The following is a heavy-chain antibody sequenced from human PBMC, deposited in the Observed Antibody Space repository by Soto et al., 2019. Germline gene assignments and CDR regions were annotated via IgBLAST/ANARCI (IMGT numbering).Heavy chain of an antibody. J-gene: IGHJ6*02. V-gene: IGHV1-8*01. CDR1: GYTFTSYD. D-gene: IGHD2-2*01. CDR3: AREFGDIVVVPAAPPIEYYYYYGMDV. Sequence: ASVKVSCKASGYTFTSYDINWVRQATGQGLEWMGWMNPNSGSTGYAQKFQGRVTMTRNTSISTAYMELSSLRSEDTAVYYCAREFGDIVVVPAAPPIEYYYYYGMDVWGQGTTVTVSS. CDR2: MNPNSGST.